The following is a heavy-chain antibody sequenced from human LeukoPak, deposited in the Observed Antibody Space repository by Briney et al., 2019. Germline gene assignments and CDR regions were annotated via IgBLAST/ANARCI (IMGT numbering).Heavy chain of an antibody. CDR2: ISSSGTYI. CDR1: GFTFSRYS. D-gene: IGHD1-14*01. V-gene: IGHV3-21*01. Sequence: GGSLRLSCVASGFTFSRYSMNWVRQAPGKVLEWVSSISSSGTYIYYADSMKGRFTLSRDNAKNSLYLQMNSLRAEDTAVYYCARVSESEWNFDLWGRGTLVTVSS. CDR3: ARVSESEWNFDL. J-gene: IGHJ2*01.